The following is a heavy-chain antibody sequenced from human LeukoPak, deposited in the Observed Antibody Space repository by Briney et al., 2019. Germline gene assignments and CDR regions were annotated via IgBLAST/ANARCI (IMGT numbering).Heavy chain of an antibody. D-gene: IGHD3-10*01. Sequence: PSETLSLTCTVSGGSISSYYWSWIRQPAGKGLEWIGRIYTSGSTNYNPSLKSRVTMSVDTSKNQFSLKLSSVTAADTAVYYCARDLKNYYGSGSYRYMDVWGKRTTVTVSS. CDR2: IYTSGST. CDR1: GGSISSYY. CDR3: ARDLKNYYGSGSYRYMDV. V-gene: IGHV4-4*07. J-gene: IGHJ6*03.